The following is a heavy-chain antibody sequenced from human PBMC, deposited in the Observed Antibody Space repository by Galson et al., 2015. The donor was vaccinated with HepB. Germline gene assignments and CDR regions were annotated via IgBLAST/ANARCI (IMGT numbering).Heavy chain of an antibody. CDR3: VREYYDDDDYYYGMDV. Sequence: SLRLSCAPSGFTFSNYWMHWVRQAPGKGLVWVSRINMDGRSTAYADSVKGRFTVSRDSAKLYLQMNSLRAEDTAVYFCVREYYDDDDYYYGMDVWGQGTTVTVS. CDR1: GFTFSNYW. V-gene: IGHV3-74*01. D-gene: IGHD3-22*01. J-gene: IGHJ6*02. CDR2: INMDGRST.